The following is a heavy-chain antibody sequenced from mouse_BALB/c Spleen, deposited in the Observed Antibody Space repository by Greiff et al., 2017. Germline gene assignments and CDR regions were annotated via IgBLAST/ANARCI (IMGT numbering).Heavy chain of an antibody. CDR1: GFTFSSFG. Sequence: DVKLVESGGGLVQPGGSRKLSCAASGFTFSSFGMHWVRQAPEKGLEWVAYISSGSSTIYYADTVKGRFTISRDNPKNTLFLQMTSLRSEDTAMYYCARRDNYAMDYWGQGTSVTVSS. CDR2: ISSGSSTI. CDR3: ARRDNYAMDY. J-gene: IGHJ4*01. V-gene: IGHV5-17*02.